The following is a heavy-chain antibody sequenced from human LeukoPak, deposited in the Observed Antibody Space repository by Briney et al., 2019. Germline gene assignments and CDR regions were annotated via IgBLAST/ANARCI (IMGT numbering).Heavy chain of an antibody. J-gene: IGHJ6*02. CDR2: ISSNGGST. CDR3: ARGIGYCSSTSCWSYYYGMDV. V-gene: IGHV3-64*01. Sequence: GGSLRLSCAASGFTFSSYAMHWVRQAPGKGLEYVSAISSNGGSTYYANSVKGRFTTSRDNSKNTLYLQMGSLRAEDMAVYYCARGIGYCSSTSCWSYYYGMDVWGQGTTVTVSS. D-gene: IGHD2-2*01. CDR1: GFTFSSYA.